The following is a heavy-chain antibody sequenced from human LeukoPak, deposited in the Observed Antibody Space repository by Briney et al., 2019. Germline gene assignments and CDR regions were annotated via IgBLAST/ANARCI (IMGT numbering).Heavy chain of an antibody. CDR1: GGSFSGYY. D-gene: IGHD2-2*01. CDR3: ARGVPRYCSSTSCSENWFDP. Sequence: KPSETLSLTCAVYGGSFSGYYWSWIRQPPGKGLEWIGEINHSGSTNYNPSLKSRVTISVDTSKNQFSLKLSSVTAADTAVYYCARGVPRYCSSTSCSENWFDPWGQGTLVTVSS. V-gene: IGHV4-34*01. J-gene: IGHJ5*02. CDR2: INHSGST.